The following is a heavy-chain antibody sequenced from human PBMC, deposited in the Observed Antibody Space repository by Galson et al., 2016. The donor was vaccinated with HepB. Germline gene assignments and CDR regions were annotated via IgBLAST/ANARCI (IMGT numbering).Heavy chain of an antibody. Sequence: SVKVSCKASGYPFTSYDINWVRQATGQGLEWMGWINPNSGDTDYAQKFQGRVTMTRDTSISTAYMELTSLRSEATAVYYCARVQGRGFIMLNFWGQGTLVTVSS. J-gene: IGHJ1*01. CDR3: ARVQGRGFIMLNF. CDR1: GYPFTSYD. V-gene: IGHV1-8*01. CDR2: INPNSGDT. D-gene: IGHD3-10*01.